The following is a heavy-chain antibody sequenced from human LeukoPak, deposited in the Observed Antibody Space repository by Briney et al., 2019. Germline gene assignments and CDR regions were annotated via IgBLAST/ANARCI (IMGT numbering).Heavy chain of an antibody. CDR1: GFTLSSYA. CDR2: ISYDGSNK. V-gene: IGHV3-30-3*01. J-gene: IGHJ4*02. CDR3: AGSGWYGRDYFDY. Sequence: GGSLRLSCAASGFTLSSYAMHWVRQAPGKGLEWVAVISYDGSNKYYADSVKGRFTISRDNSKNTLYLQMNSLRAEDTAVYYCAGSGWYGRDYFDYWGQRTLVTVSS. D-gene: IGHD6-19*01.